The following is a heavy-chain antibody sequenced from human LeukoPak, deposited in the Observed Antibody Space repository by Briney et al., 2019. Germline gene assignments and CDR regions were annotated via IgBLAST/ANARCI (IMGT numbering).Heavy chain of an antibody. Sequence: GGSLRLSCAASGFTFSSYSMNWVRQAPGKGLEWVSSISSSSSYIYYADSVKGRFTISRDNAKNSLYLQMNSLRAEDTAVYYCARVAHYYDSSGYSPRDAFDIWGQGTMVTVSS. J-gene: IGHJ3*02. CDR1: GFTFSSYS. CDR2: ISSSSSYI. D-gene: IGHD3-22*01. V-gene: IGHV3-21*01. CDR3: ARVAHYYDSSGYSPRDAFDI.